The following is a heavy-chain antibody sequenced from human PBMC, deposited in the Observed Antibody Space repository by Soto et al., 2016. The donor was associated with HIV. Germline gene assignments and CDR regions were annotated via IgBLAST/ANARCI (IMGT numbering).Heavy chain of an antibody. V-gene: IGHV3-23*01. D-gene: IGHD2-2*01. Sequence: SGFTFSSYAMSWVRQAPGKGLEWVSAISGSGGSTYYADSVKGRFTISRDNSKNTLYLQLNSLRAEDTAVYYCAKTGSRQQQDIVVVPAAIPPSPGAFDIWGQGTMVTVSS. CDR3: AKTGSRQQQDIVVVPAAIPPSPGAFDI. CDR2: ISGSGGST. CDR1: GFTFSSYA. J-gene: IGHJ3*02.